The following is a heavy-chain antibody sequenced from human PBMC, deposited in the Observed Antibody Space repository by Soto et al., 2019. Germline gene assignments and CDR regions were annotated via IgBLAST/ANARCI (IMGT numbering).Heavy chain of an antibody. Sequence: GGSLRLSCSASGFTFSSYGMHWVRQAPGKGLEWVAVISYDGSNKYYADSVKGRFTISRDNSKNTLYLQMNSLRAEDTAVYYCAKGAPYDFLICYYSQNYYFYYLCQRTLLTVSA. CDR1: GFTFSSYG. D-gene: IGHD3-3*01. CDR2: ISYDGSNK. J-gene: IGHJ4*01. CDR3: AKGAPYDFLICYYSQNYYFYY. V-gene: IGHV3-30*18.